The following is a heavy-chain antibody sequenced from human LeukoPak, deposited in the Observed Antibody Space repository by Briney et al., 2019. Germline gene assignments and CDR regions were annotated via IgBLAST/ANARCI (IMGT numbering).Heavy chain of an antibody. CDR3: ARGNGWHDY. V-gene: IGHV4-39*01. CDR2: LHYSGTT. Sequence: SETLSLTCTVSGVSISSSSYYWGWIRQPPGKGLEWIGSLHYSGTTYYNPSLKSRVTISADTSKNQFSLKLSSVTAADTAVYYCARGNGWHDYWDQGTLVTVSS. J-gene: IGHJ4*02. D-gene: IGHD6-19*01. CDR1: GVSISSSSYY.